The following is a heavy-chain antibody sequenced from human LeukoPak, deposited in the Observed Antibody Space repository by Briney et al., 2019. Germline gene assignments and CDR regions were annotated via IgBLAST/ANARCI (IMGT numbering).Heavy chain of an antibody. J-gene: IGHJ4*02. CDR3: ATRGVVIRVILVGFHKEAYYFDS. V-gene: IGHV3-23*01. D-gene: IGHD3-22*01. CDR1: GITLSNYG. Sequence: PGGSLRLSCAVSGITLSNYGMSWVRQAPGKGLEWVAGISGSGGSTNYADSVKGRFTITRDNPKNTLYLQMNSLRDEDTAVYFCATRGVVIRVILVGFHKEAYYFDSWGQGALVAVSS. CDR2: ISGSGGST.